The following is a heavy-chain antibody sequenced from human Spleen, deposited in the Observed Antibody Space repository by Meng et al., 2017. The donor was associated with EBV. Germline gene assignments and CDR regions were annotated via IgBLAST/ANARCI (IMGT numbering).Heavy chain of an antibody. CDR3: ARADYDILTGYLTLFDY. V-gene: IGHV4-61*01. Sequence: VQLQGSGPGLVNPSEPLSPPCAVSGGSVRGGSYFWSWIRQPPGKGLEWIGYIHNSGSTNYNPSLESRVIISVDTSKNRFSLKLSSVTAADTAVYYCARADYDILTGYLTLFDYWGQGALVTVSS. CDR1: GGSVRGGSYF. CDR2: IHNSGST. D-gene: IGHD3-9*01. J-gene: IGHJ4*02.